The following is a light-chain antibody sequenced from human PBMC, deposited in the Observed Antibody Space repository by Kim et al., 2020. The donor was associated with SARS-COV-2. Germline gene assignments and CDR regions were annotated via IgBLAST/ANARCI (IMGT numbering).Light chain of an antibody. V-gene: IGLV3-1*01. Sequence: VSPEQPASITCSGDKLGDKYACWYQQKPGQSPVLVIYQDSKRPSGIPERFSGSNSGNTATLTISGTQAMDEADYYCQAWDSSTYYVFGTGTKVTVL. CDR2: QDS. CDR1: KLGDKY. CDR3: QAWDSSTYYV. J-gene: IGLJ1*01.